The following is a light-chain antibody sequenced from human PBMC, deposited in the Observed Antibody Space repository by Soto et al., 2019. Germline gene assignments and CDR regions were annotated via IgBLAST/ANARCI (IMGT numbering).Light chain of an antibody. V-gene: IGLV6-57*01. Sequence: NFMLTQPHSVSESPGKTVTISCTRKSGTIASNYVQWFQQRPGKSPTTVIYADSQRPSGVPDRFSGSIDTASNSASLTISGLESEDEADYYCQSYRNNNHVLFGGGTKLTVL. CDR1: SGTIASNY. CDR3: QSYRNNNHVL. CDR2: ADS. J-gene: IGLJ2*01.